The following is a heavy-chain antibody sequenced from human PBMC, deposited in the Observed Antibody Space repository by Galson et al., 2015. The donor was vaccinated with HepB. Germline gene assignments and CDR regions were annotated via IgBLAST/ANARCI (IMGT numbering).Heavy chain of an antibody. Sequence: SWVRQAPGQGLEWMGWISAYNGNTNYAQKLQGRVTMTTDTSTSTAYMELRSLRSDDTAVYYCARSPYDSSGFDYWGQGTLVTVSS. CDR2: ISAYNGNT. V-gene: IGHV1-18*01. D-gene: IGHD3-22*01. CDR3: ARSPYDSSGFDY. J-gene: IGHJ4*02.